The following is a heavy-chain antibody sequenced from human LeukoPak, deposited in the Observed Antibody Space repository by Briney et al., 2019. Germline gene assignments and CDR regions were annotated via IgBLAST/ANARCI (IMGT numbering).Heavy chain of an antibody. J-gene: IGHJ4*02. D-gene: IGHD3-3*01. CDR2: IYYSGST. CDR1: GGSISRHY. V-gene: IGHV4-59*11. Sequence: PWETLSLTCTVSGGSISRHYWSWIRQPPGKGLEWNGHIYYSGSTNYNPFLKSRVTISVDTSKNQFSLKLSSVTAADTAVYYCARRFLEWSPFDYRGQGTLVTVSS. CDR3: ARRFLEWSPFDY.